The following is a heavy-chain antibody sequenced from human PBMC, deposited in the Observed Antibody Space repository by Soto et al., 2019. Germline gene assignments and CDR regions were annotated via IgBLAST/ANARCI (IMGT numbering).Heavy chain of an antibody. CDR3: ARAALLDGMDV. D-gene: IGHD3-3*01. CDR1: GGTFSSYT. V-gene: IGHV1-69*02. J-gene: IGHJ6*02. Sequence: ASLKVSCKASGGTFSSYTISWVRQAPGQGLEWMGRIIPILGIANYAQKSQGRVTITADKSTSTAYMELSSLRSEDTAVYYCARAALLDGMDVWGQGTTVTVSS. CDR2: IIPILGIA.